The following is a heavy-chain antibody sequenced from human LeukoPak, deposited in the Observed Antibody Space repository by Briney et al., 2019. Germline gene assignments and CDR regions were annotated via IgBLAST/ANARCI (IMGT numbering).Heavy chain of an antibody. Sequence: GGSLRLSCAASGFTFSDYWMSWVRQAPGKGLEWVANIKEDGSEKYYVDSVKGRFTISRDNAKNSLYLQMNSLRVEDTAVYYCARRGHLIRQAAGDHWGQGTLVTVSS. CDR2: IKEDGSEK. J-gene: IGHJ4*02. D-gene: IGHD6-25*01. V-gene: IGHV3-7*03. CDR1: GFTFSDYW. CDR3: ARRGHLIRQAAGDH.